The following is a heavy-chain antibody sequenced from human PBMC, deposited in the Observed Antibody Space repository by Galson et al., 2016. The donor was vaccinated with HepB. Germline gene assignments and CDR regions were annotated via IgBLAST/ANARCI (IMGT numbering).Heavy chain of an antibody. CDR2: IFHRGTI. J-gene: IGHJ4*02. CDR1: GGSISSDNW. V-gene: IGHV4-4*02. D-gene: IGHD1-14*01. Sequence: ETLSLTCAVSGGSISSDNWWSWVRQPPGKGLEWIGEIFHRGTINYNPALKSRVTISLDESNNQFSLELNTVTATDTAVYYCAMQPGFYLGSWGQGTLITVSS. CDR3: AMQPGFYLGS.